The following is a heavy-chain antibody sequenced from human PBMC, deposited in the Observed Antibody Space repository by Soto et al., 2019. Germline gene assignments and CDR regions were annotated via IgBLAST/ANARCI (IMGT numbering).Heavy chain of an antibody. D-gene: IGHD3-3*01. J-gene: IGHJ4*02. CDR2: ISGSGGST. CDR3: AKDHFPMWRGCLFDY. V-gene: IGHV3-23*01. Sequence: GGSLRLSCAASGFTFSSYAMSWVRQAPGKGLEWVSAISGSGGSTYYADSVKGRFTISRDNSKNTLYLQMNSLRAEDTAVYYCAKDHFPMWRGCLFDYWGQGTLVTVSS. CDR1: GFTFSSYA.